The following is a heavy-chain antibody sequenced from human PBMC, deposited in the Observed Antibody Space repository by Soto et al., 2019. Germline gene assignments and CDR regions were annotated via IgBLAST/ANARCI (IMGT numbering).Heavy chain of an antibody. D-gene: IGHD1-26*01. CDR3: ARAQMESGSLDY. Sequence: QVQLVQSGAEVKKPGSSVKVSCKASGGTFSSYTISWVRQAPGQGLEWMGRISSILGIANYAKKFQGRVTITADKSTSTAYMELSRLSPEDPAVYYCARAQMESGSLDYWGQGTLVTVSS. CDR1: GGTFSSYT. CDR2: ISSILGIA. V-gene: IGHV1-69*02. J-gene: IGHJ4*02.